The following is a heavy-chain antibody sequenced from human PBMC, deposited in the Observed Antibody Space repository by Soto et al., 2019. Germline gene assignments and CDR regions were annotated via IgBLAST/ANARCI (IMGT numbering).Heavy chain of an antibody. Sequence: QVQLVESGGGVVQPGRSLRLSCAASGFTFSSYGMHWVRQAPGKGLEWVAVIWYDGSNKYYADSVKGRFTISRDNSKNTLYLQMSSLRAEDTAVYYCARDSSSSWALDYWGQGTLVTVSS. D-gene: IGHD1-26*01. CDR2: IWYDGSNK. CDR3: ARDSSSSWALDY. V-gene: IGHV3-33*01. CDR1: GFTFSSYG. J-gene: IGHJ4*02.